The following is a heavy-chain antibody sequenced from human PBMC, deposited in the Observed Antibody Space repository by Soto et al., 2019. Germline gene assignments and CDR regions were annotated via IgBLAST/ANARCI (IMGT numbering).Heavy chain of an antibody. V-gene: IGHV3-30-3*01. J-gene: IGHJ4*01. CDR3: ARDAVLYRRGGYYYH. D-gene: IGHD3-16*01. CDR2: ISYTGANQ. CDR1: GFTFSTYA. Sequence: QVRLVESGGGAVQPGDSLRLSCDASGFTFSTYALHWVRQAPGKGLEWVACISYTGANQYYADSVKGRFTVSRDNSKNIAALPMTRLQPEDSAGYYCARDAVLYRRGGYYYHRGPGTLVNLSS.